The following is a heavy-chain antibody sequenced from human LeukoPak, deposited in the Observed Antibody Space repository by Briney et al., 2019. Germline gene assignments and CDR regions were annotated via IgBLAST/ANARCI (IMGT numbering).Heavy chain of an antibody. CDR2: INGDGSRT. J-gene: IGHJ2*01. D-gene: IGHD3-16*01. V-gene: IGHV3-74*01. CDR1: GFTFSSYW. CDR3: ARGVPGGWYFDL. Sequence: GRSLRLSCAASGFTFSSYWMHWVRQAPGKGLVWVSRINGDGSRTNYADSVKGRFTISRDNAENTLYLQINSLKAEDTAVYYCARGVPGGWYFDLWGRATLVTVSS.